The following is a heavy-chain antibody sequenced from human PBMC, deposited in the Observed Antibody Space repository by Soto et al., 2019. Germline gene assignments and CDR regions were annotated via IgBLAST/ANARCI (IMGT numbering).Heavy chain of an antibody. CDR2: ISGDGRTT. J-gene: IGHJ4*02. CDR1: GFTFSSHW. CDR3: ARGVPNCSSSSCYFDF. Sequence: GGSLRLSCAASGFTFSSHWMNWVRQGPGKGLVWVSRISGDGRTTSHADSVKGRFTISRDNAKNTLYLQMNSLRVEDTAVYYCARGVPNCSSSSCYFDFWGQGILVTV. V-gene: IGHV3-74*01. D-gene: IGHD2-2*01.